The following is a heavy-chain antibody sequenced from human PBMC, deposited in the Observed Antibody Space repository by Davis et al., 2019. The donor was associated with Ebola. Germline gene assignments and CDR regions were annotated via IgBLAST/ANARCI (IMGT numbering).Heavy chain of an antibody. CDR3: ARQTYSGSGSGFDP. Sequence: SETLSLTCTVSGGSISSSSYYWGWIRQPPGKGLEWVGTVYYSGTTYYNPSLKSRLAISVDTSRNQFSLRLRSVTATDTAVYYCARQTYSGSGSGFDPWGPGTLVTVSS. CDR1: GGSISSSSYY. V-gene: IGHV4-39*01. J-gene: IGHJ5*02. CDR2: VYYSGTT. D-gene: IGHD3-10*01.